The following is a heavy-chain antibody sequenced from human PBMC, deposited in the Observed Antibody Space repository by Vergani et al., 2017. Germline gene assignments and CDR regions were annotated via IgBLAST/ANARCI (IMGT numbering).Heavy chain of an antibody. V-gene: IGHV3-48*04. CDR1: GFTFSSYA. Sequence: EVQLLESGGGLVQPGGSLRLSCAASGFTFSSYAMSWVRQAPGKGLEWVSYISSSSSTIYYADSGKGRFTISRDNAKNSLYLQMNSLRAEDTAVYYCARDLSYSTDAFYIWGQGTMVTVSS. J-gene: IGHJ3*02. CDR3: ARDLSYSTDAFYI. CDR2: ISSSSSTI. D-gene: IGHD6-13*01.